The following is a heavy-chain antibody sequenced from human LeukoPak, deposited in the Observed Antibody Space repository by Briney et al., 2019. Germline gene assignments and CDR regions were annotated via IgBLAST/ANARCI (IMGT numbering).Heavy chain of an antibody. V-gene: IGHV3-74*01. D-gene: IGHD3-22*01. Sequence: HTGGSLRLSCAASGFTFSSYWMHWVRQAPGKGLVWVSRINSDGSSTSYADSVKGRFTISRDNSKNTLYLQMNSLRAEDTAVYYCASQEEKYYYDSSGDAFDIWGQGTMVTVSS. CDR1: GFTFSSYW. J-gene: IGHJ3*02. CDR3: ASQEEKYYYDSSGDAFDI. CDR2: INSDGSST.